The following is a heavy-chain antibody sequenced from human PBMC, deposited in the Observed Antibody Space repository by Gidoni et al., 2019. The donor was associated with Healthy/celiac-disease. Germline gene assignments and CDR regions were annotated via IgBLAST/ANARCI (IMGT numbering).Heavy chain of an antibody. CDR3: ARESVAGTGDYFDY. Sequence: QVQLQQWGAGLLKPSETLSLTCAVYGGSFSGYYWSWIRQPPGKGLEWIGEINHSGSTNYNPSLKSRVTISVDTSKNQFSLKLSSVTAADTAVYYCARESVAGTGDYFDYWGQGTLVTVSS. D-gene: IGHD6-19*01. CDR1: GGSFSGYY. CDR2: INHSGST. V-gene: IGHV4-34*01. J-gene: IGHJ4*02.